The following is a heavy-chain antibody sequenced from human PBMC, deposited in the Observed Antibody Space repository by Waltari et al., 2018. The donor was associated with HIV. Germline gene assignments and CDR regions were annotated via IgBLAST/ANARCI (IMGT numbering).Heavy chain of an antibody. D-gene: IGHD1-26*01. J-gene: IGHJ4*02. CDR1: GFPFKTAW. V-gene: IGHV3-15*01. Sequence: EVQFVVSGGVLGKPGGSSGLPCAAPGFPFKTAWMSWVRQAPGKGLEWVGTDGRTTDYSAIVKGRFTISRDDSKNALYLQMNSLQSDDTAMYYCAVWYRWELLEPFDYWGQGTLVTVSS. CDR2: TDGRTT. CDR3: AVWYRWELLEPFDY.